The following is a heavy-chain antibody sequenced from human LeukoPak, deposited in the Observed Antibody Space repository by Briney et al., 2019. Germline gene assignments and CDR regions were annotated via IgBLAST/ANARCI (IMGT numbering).Heavy chain of an antibody. Sequence: PGRSLRLSCAASGSTFDDYAMHWVRQAPGKGLEWVSGISWNSGSIGYADSVKGRFTISRDNAKNSLYLQMNSLRAEDTALYYCAKDPLPGIAVAAPDYWGQGTLVTVSS. J-gene: IGHJ4*02. CDR1: GSTFDDYA. V-gene: IGHV3-9*01. CDR2: ISWNSGSI. CDR3: AKDPLPGIAVAAPDY. D-gene: IGHD6-19*01.